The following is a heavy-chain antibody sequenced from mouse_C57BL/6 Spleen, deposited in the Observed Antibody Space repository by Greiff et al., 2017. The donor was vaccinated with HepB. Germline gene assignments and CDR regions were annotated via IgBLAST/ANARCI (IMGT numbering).Heavy chain of an antibody. D-gene: IGHD1-1*01. CDR1: GFTFSSYA. CDR2: ISDGGSYT. J-gene: IGHJ2*01. Sequence: DVMLVESGGGLVKPGGSLKLSCAASGFTFSSYAMSWVRQTPEKRLEWVATISDGGSYTYYPDNVKGRFTISRDNAKNNLYLQMSHLKSEDTAMYYCARSRQITTVVDYWGQGTTLTVSS. V-gene: IGHV5-4*03. CDR3: ARSRQITTVVDY.